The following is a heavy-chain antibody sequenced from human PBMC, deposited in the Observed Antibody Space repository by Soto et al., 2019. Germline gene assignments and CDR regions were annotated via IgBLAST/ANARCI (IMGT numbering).Heavy chain of an antibody. D-gene: IGHD5-12*01. V-gene: IGHV3-53*01. CDR1: GFTVSSNY. Sequence: GGSLRLSCAASGFTVSSNYMSWVRQAPGKGLEWVSVIYSGGTTYYADSVKGRFTISRDNSKNTLYLQMNSLRAEDTALYFCAKDRGSGYTLDYWGHGTLVTVSS. CDR2: IYSGGTT. J-gene: IGHJ4*01. CDR3: AKDRGSGYTLDY.